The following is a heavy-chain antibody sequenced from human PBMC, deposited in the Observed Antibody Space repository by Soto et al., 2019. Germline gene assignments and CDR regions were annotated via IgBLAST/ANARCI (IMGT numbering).Heavy chain of an antibody. Sequence: SQTLSLTCAISGDSVSSNSAAWNWIRQSPSRGLEWLGRTYYRSKWYNDYAVSVKSRITINPDTSKNQFSLQLNSVTPEDTAVYYCAREITIFGNRYSYSYGMDVWGQGTTVTVSS. CDR3: AREITIFGNRYSYSYGMDV. CDR2: TYYRSKWYN. CDR1: GDSVSSNSAA. J-gene: IGHJ6*02. D-gene: IGHD3-3*01. V-gene: IGHV6-1*01.